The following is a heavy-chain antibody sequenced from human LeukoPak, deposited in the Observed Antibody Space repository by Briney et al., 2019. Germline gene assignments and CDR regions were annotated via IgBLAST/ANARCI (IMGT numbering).Heavy chain of an antibody. J-gene: IGHJ4*02. V-gene: IGHV3-21*01. D-gene: IGHD1-26*01. Sequence: GGSLRLSCAASGFTFSSYSMNWVRQAPGKGLEWVSSISSSSSYIYYADSVKGRFTISRDNAKNSLYLQMNSLRAEDTAVYYCARDLPASLVGVTIDYWGQGTLVTVSS. CDR1: GFTFSSYS. CDR3: ARDLPASLVGVTIDY. CDR2: ISSSSSYI.